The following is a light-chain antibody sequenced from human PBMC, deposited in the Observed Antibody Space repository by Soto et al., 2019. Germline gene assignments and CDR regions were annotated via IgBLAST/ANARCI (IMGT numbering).Light chain of an antibody. CDR2: AAS. CDR3: QKYNSAPWT. Sequence: DIQMTQSPSSLSTSVGDRVTISCRASQGISNYLAWYQQKAGEVPKLLIYAASTLQSEVPSRFSGSGSGTDFTLIINSLQPEDVATYYCQKYNSAPWTFGPGTKVEIK. CDR1: QGISNY. V-gene: IGKV1-27*01. J-gene: IGKJ1*01.